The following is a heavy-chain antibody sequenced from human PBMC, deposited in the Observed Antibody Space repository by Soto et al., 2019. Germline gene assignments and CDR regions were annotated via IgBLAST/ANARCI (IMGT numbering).Heavy chain of an antibody. J-gene: IGHJ4*02. Sequence: GGSLRLSCAASEYIHKNYWMKWVRQAPGQGLEWVATIKEDGSEKYYADSVRGRFTISRDNARNSLSLQMDSLSAEDTAVYYCATTAGYWGRGTLVTVSS. V-gene: IGHV3-7*01. CDR1: EYIHKNYW. CDR3: ATTAGY. D-gene: IGHD2-15*01. CDR2: IKEDGSEK.